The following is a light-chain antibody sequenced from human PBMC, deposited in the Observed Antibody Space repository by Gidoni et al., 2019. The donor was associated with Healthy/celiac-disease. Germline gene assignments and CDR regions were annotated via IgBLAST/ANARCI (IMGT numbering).Light chain of an antibody. V-gene: IGKV3-15*01. J-gene: IGKJ1*01. CDR2: GAS. Sequence: DIVMTQSPATLSVSPGESATLSCRASPSVSSNLAWYQQKPGQAPRLLIYGASTRATGIPARFSGSGSGTEFTLTISSLQSEDFAVYYCQQYNNWPTWTFGQGTKVEIK. CDR1: PSVSSN. CDR3: QQYNNWPTWT.